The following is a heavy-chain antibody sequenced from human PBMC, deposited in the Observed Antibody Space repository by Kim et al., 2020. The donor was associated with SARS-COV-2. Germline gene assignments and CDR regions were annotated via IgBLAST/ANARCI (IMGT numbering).Heavy chain of an antibody. CDR1: GFTFSNYA. J-gene: IGHJ5*02. D-gene: IGHD2-21*01. Sequence: GGSLRLSCAASGFTFSNYAMSWVRQAPGKGPEWVSAISGSGGSTYYADSVKGRFTISRDNSKNTLYLQMNSLRAEDTAVYYCAKAPGDGGFLYNWFDPWGQGTLVTVSS. V-gene: IGHV3-23*01. CDR3: AKAPGDGGFLYNWFDP. CDR2: ISGSGGST.